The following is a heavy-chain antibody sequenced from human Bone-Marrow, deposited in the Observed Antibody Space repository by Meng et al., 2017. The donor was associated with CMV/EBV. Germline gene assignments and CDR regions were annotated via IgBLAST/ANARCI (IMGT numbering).Heavy chain of an antibody. CDR1: GGSFSGYY. CDR2: INHSGST. CDR3: ARGQRVDCSSTSCLNFDY. J-gene: IGHJ4*02. Sequence: GSLRLSCAVYGGSFSGYYWSWIRQPPGKGLEWIGEINHSGSTNYNPSLKSRVAISVDTSKNQFSLKLSSVTAADTAVYYCARGQRVDCSSTSCLNFDYWGQATLVTVSS. D-gene: IGHD2-2*01. V-gene: IGHV4-34*01.